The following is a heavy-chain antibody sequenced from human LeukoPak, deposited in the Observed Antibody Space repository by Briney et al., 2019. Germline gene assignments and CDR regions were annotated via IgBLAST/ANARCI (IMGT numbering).Heavy chain of an antibody. J-gene: IGHJ4*02. CDR2: VHYSGSI. CDR3: AAARGIRYYFDY. Sequence: PSETLSLTCTVSGGSISSSSYYWAWIRQPPGKGLEWIGSVHYSGSIYYNPSLKSRATLSLDTSKNQFSLKLSSVTAADTAVYYCAAARGIRYYFDYWGQGTLFTVSS. D-gene: IGHD3-16*01. CDR1: GGSISSSSYY. V-gene: IGHV4-39*07.